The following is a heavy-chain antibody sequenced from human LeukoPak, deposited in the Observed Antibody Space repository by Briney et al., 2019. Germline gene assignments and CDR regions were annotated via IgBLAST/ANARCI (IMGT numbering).Heavy chain of an antibody. D-gene: IGHD5-12*01. V-gene: IGHV5-51*01. CDR1: GYSFTSYW. CDR2: IYPGDSDT. CDR3: ARPSGYSGHDPFDY. Sequence: GESLKISCKGSGYSFTSYWIAWVRQMPGKGLEWMGIIYPGDSDTRYSPSFQGQVTVSADKSISTAYLQWSSLKASDTAMFYCARPSGYSGHDPFDYWGQGTLVTVSS. J-gene: IGHJ4*02.